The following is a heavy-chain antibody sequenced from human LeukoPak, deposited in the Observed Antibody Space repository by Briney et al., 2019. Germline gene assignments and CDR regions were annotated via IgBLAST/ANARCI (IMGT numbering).Heavy chain of an antibody. J-gene: IGHJ5*01. Sequence: GGSLRLSCLVSGVSLSSYGMHWVRQAPGRGLEWLAWLPYDGSYNLTAASLKGRFAISKDISTNTLYLDMDRLTAEDTAVYYCAAAGLGVARWIASWGQGTLVIVSS. D-gene: IGHD2-15*01. CDR2: LPYDGSYN. CDR3: AAAGLGVARWIAS. CDR1: GVSLSSYG. V-gene: IGHV3-30*02.